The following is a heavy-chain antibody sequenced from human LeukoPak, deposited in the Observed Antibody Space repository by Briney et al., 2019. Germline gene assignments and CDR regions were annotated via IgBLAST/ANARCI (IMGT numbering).Heavy chain of an antibody. CDR1: GYTFTSYG. Sequence: GASVKVSCKASGYTFTSYGISWVRQAPGQGLEWMGWISAYNGNTNYAQKLQGRVTMTTDTSTSTAYMELRSLRSDDTAVYYCARAILRYFGSPNLRNWFDPWGQGTLVTVSS. J-gene: IGHJ5*02. CDR2: ISAYNGNT. V-gene: IGHV1-18*04. CDR3: ARAILRYFGSPNLRNWFDP. D-gene: IGHD3-9*01.